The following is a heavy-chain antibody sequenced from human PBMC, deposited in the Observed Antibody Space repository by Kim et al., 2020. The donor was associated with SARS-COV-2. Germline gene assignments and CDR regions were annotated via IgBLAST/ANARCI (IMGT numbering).Heavy chain of an antibody. CDR1: GDSVSGNSAA. Sequence: SQTLSLTCAISGDSVSGNSAAWNWIRQSPSRGLEWLGRTYYRSKWYNDYAVSVKSRITINPDTSKNQFSLQLNSVTPEDTAVYYCARGIYSSSWWRTRYNWFDPWGQGTLVTVSS. CDR3: ARGIYSSSWWRTRYNWFDP. D-gene: IGHD6-13*01. J-gene: IGHJ5*02. CDR2: TYYRSKWYN. V-gene: IGHV6-1*01.